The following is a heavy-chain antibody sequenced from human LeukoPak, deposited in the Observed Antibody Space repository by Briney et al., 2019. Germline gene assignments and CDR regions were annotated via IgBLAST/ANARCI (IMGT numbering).Heavy chain of an antibody. Sequence: ASVKVSCKASGYTFTSYYMHWVGQAPGQGLEGMGIINPSGGSTSYAQKFQGRLIMTRDTSTSTVYMELSSLRSEDTAVYYCARDGPGYGGNPTLGYWGQGTLVTVSS. CDR1: GYTFTSYY. V-gene: IGHV1-46*03. D-gene: IGHD4-23*01. CDR3: ARDGPGYGGNPTLGY. CDR2: INPSGGST. J-gene: IGHJ4*02.